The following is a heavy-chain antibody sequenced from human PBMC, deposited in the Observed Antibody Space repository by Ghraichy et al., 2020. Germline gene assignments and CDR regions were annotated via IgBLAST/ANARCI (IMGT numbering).Heavy chain of an antibody. Sequence: LSLTCAASGFTFSIYSMNWVRQAPGKGLEWVSYISSSSSTIYYAGSVKGRFTISRDNAKNSLYLQMNSLRDEDTAVYYCAREKIVGATTVEYWGQGTLVTVSS. CDR2: ISSSSSTI. V-gene: IGHV3-48*02. J-gene: IGHJ4*02. D-gene: IGHD1-26*01. CDR3: AREKIVGATTVEY. CDR1: GFTFSIYS.